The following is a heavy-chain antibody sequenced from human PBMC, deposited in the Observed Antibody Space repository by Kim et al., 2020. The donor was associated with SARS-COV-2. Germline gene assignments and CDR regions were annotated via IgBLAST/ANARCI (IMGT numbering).Heavy chain of an antibody. CDR1: GFTFSSYG. D-gene: IGHD4-17*01. J-gene: IGHJ6*02. CDR3: ARAPTRGYGDYWAIFYYYYGMDV. Sequence: GGSLRLSCAASGFTFSSYGMHWVRQAPGKGLEWVAVISYDGSNKYYADSVKGRFTISRDNSKNTLYLQMNSLRAEDTAVYYCARAPTRGYGDYWAIFYYYYGMDVWGQGTTVTVSS. CDR2: ISYDGSNK. V-gene: IGHV3-33*05.